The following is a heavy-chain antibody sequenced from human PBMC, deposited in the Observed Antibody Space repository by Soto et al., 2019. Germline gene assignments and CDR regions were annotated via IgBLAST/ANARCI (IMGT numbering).Heavy chain of an antibody. CDR3: ARSSSPYYDLWSGPDF. D-gene: IGHD3-3*01. CDR2: ISSNGGST. J-gene: IGHJ4*02. CDR1: GFTFSSYA. Sequence: GGSLRLSCAASGFTFSSYAMHWVRQAPGKGLEYVSAISSNGGSTYYANSVKGRFTISRDNSKNTLYLQMGSLRAEDMAVYYCARSSSPYYDLWSGPDFWGQGTLVTVSS. V-gene: IGHV3-64*01.